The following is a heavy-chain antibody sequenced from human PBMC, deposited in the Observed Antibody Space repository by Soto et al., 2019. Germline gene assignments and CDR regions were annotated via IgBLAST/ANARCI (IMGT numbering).Heavy chain of an antibody. V-gene: IGHV3-30*03. CDR3: ARTIGGSSYYPPDY. Sequence: QVQLVESGGGVVQPGGSLRLSCATSGFIFSTYGMQWVRQSPGEGLEWVAVMANDGSYQYYADSVKGRFTISRDNSTNTLYLQMDSLRREDTAVYYCARTIGGSSYYPPDYWGQGTLVTVSS. D-gene: IGHD1-26*01. CDR2: MANDGSYQ. J-gene: IGHJ4*02. CDR1: GFIFSTYG.